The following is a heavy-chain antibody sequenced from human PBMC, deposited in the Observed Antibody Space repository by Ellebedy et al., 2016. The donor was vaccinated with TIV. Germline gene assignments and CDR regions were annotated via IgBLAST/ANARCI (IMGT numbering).Heavy chain of an antibody. CDR2: IDYSGST. CDR3: ASGSGSKVPFDY. Sequence: MPSETLSLTCTVSSDSITPYYGSWIRHAPGKGLEWIGYIDYSGSTNYNPSLKSRVTISVDTSKNQFSLKLSSVTAADTAVYYCASGSGSKVPFDYWGQGTLVTVSS. D-gene: IGHD3-10*01. J-gene: IGHJ4*02. CDR1: SDSITPYY. V-gene: IGHV4-59*01.